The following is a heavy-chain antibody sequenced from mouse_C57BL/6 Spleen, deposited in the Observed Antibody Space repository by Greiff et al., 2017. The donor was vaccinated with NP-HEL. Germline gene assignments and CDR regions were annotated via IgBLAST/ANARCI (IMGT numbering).Heavy chain of an antibody. V-gene: IGHV1-15*01. J-gene: IGHJ4*01. Sequence: VKLKQSGAALVRPGASVSLSCKASGFTFTDYEMHWVKQTPVHGLEWIGAIDPETGGTAYNQKFTGKAILTADNSTSTAYMELRSLTSEDSAVYYCTRSYYYGSRYAMDYWGQGTSVTVSS. CDR3: TRSYYYGSRYAMDY. D-gene: IGHD1-1*01. CDR2: IDPETGGT. CDR1: GFTFTDYE.